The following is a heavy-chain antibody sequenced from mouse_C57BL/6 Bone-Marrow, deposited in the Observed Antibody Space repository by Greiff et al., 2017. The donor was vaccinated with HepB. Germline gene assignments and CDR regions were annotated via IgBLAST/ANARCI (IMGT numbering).Heavy chain of an antibody. CDR1: GYTFTSYW. Sequence: QVQLQQPGAELVMPGASVKLSCKASGYTFTSYWMHWVKQRPGQGLEWIGEIDPSDSYTNYNQKFKGKSTLTVDKSSSTAYMQLSSLTSEDSAVYYCARKGGYYSNYEGYAMDYWGQGTSVTVSS. CDR3: ARKGGYYSNYEGYAMDY. V-gene: IGHV1-69*01. D-gene: IGHD2-5*01. J-gene: IGHJ4*01. CDR2: IDPSDSYT.